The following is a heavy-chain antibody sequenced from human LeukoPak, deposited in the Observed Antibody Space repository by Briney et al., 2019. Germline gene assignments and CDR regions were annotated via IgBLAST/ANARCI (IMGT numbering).Heavy chain of an antibody. CDR3: AKDTKVGATKAIDY. V-gene: IGHV3-7*03. D-gene: IGHD1-26*01. Sequence: GGSLRLSCAASGFTFSSYWMSWVRQAPGKGLEWVANIKQDGSEKYYVDSVKGRFTISRDNAKNSLYLQMNSLRAEDTAVYYCAKDTKVGATKAIDYWGQGTLVTVSS. CDR2: IKQDGSEK. J-gene: IGHJ4*02. CDR1: GFTFSSYW.